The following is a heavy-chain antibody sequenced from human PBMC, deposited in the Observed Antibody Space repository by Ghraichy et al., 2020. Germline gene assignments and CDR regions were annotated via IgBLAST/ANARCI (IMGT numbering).Heavy chain of an antibody. CDR1: GYTLTELS. CDR2: FDPEDGET. Sequence: ASVPFSCKVSGYTLTELSMHWVRQAPGKGLEWMGGFDPEDGETIYAQKFQGRVTMTEDTSTDTAYMELSSLRSEDTAVYYCATIGRITMIVVEWGGMDVWGQGTTVTVSS. V-gene: IGHV1-24*01. CDR3: ATIGRITMIVVEWGGMDV. D-gene: IGHD3-22*01. J-gene: IGHJ6*02.